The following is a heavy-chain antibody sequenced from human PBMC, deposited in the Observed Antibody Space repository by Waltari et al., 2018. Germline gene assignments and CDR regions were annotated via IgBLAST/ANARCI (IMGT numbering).Heavy chain of an antibody. V-gene: IGHV3-7*03. CDR3: SRNREDSGTFYRAYDV. J-gene: IGHJ3*01. D-gene: IGHD3-10*01. CDR2: IKQDGSEK. Sequence: EVRLVESGGGLVQPGWSWRLSFVVYGLTVTNNWMTWVRQAPGKGLEWVASIKQDGSEKMFVDSVKGRFTISRDNAENSLYLQMNSLRAEDTAVYYCSRNREDSGTFYRAYDVWGQGTLVTVAT. CDR1: GLTVTNNW.